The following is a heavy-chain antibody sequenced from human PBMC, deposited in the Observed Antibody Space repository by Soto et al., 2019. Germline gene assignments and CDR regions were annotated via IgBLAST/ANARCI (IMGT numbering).Heavy chain of an antibody. CDR3: ATETYFSSHVLGNLDL. Sequence: QVQLVESGGGVVQPGGSLRLSCAASGCTFITNAMQCVRQARGKGLEWVAVVSSEGGTQFYADAVKGRFTIARDNSKNSLYLKMSRLTTEDAAIYYCATETYFSSHVLGNLDLWGRGTLVNGSS. CDR2: VSSEGGTQ. CDR1: GCTFITNA. V-gene: IGHV3-30-3*01. D-gene: IGHD2-15*01. J-gene: IGHJ2*01.